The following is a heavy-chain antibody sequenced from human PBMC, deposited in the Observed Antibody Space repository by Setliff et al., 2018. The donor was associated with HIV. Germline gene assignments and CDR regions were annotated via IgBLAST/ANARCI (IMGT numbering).Heavy chain of an antibody. Sequence: SETLSLTCTVSGGPISNYYWSWIRQPPGKGLEWIGYIYTSGSTNYNPSLKSRVTISVDTSKNQFSLKLRSVTAADTAVYYCATRPADSKWYGVFDYWGQGTLVTVSS. CDR1: GGPISNYY. CDR2: IYTSGST. D-gene: IGHD6-13*01. CDR3: ATRPADSKWYGVFDY. V-gene: IGHV4-4*09. J-gene: IGHJ4*02.